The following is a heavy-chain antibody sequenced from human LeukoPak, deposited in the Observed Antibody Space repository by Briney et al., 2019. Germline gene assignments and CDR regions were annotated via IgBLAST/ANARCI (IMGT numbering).Heavy chain of an antibody. CDR3: AREIPVKDGYNYGGAFDI. J-gene: IGHJ3*02. CDR1: GYTFTSYY. D-gene: IGHD5-24*01. CDR2: INPSGGST. V-gene: IGHV1-46*01. Sequence: LRASVKVSCKASGYTFTSYYMHWVRQAPGQGLEWMGIINPSGGSTSYAQKFQGRVTMTRDMSTSTVYMELSSLRSDDTAVYYCAREIPVKDGYNYGGAFDIWGQGTMVTVSS.